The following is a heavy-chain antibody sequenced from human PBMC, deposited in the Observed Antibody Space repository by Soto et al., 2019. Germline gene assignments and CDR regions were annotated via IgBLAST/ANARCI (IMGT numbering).Heavy chain of an antibody. CDR3: AKRGDYYYYGMNV. J-gene: IGHJ6*02. D-gene: IGHD3-16*01. V-gene: IGHV3-23*01. CDR1: GFTFSSYT. Sequence: GGSLRLSCAASGFTFSSYTLSWVRQAPGKGLEWVSAIRASGSDTFYADSVKGRFTISRDNSKNTLYLQMNSLRAEDTAIYYCAKRGDYYYYGMNVSGQGTKVTVSS. CDR2: IRASGSDT.